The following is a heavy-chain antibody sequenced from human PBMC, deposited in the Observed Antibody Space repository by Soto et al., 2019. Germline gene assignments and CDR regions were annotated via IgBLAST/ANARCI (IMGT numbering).Heavy chain of an antibody. CDR3: ATVHRYYDFWSGSNSGDGMDV. J-gene: IGHJ6*02. Sequence: SLRLSCAASGFTFSSYGMHWVRQAPGKGLEWVAVISYDGSNKYYADSVKGRFTISRDNSKNTLYLQMNSLRAEDTAVYYFATVHRYYDFWSGSNSGDGMDVWGQGTTVTVSS. CDR1: GFTFSSYG. CDR2: ISYDGSNK. D-gene: IGHD3-3*01. V-gene: IGHV3-30*03.